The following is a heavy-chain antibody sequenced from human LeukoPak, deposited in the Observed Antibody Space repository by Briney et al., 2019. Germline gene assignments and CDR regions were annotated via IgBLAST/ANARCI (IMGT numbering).Heavy chain of an antibody. CDR2: IWYDGSNK. Sequence: GRSLRLSCVASGFTFSRYGTHWVRQAPGKGLEWVAIIWYDGSNKYYADSVKGRFTISRDTSKNTLYLQMDSLRAEDTAVYYCASGDTTGYSGDAFNIWGQGTMVTVSS. D-gene: IGHD3-22*01. CDR1: GFTFSRYG. J-gene: IGHJ3*02. CDR3: ASGDTTGYSGDAFNI. V-gene: IGHV3-33*03.